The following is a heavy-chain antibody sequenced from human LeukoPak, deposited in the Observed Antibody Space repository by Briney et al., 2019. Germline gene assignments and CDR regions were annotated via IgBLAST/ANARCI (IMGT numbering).Heavy chain of an antibody. CDR2: IKQDGSEK. D-gene: IGHD3-22*01. CDR1: GFTFSSYW. CDR3: ASLVVWFDDDAFDI. Sequence: GGSLRLSCAASGFTFSSYWMSWVRQAPGKGLEWVANIKQDGSEKYYVDSVKGRFTISRDNAKNSLYLQMNGLRAEDTAVYYCASLVVWFDDDAFDIWGQGTMVTVSS. V-gene: IGHV3-7*01. J-gene: IGHJ3*02.